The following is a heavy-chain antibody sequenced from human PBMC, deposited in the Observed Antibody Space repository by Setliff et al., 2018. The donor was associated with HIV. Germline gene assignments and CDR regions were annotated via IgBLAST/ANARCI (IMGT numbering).Heavy chain of an antibody. J-gene: IGHJ6*03. V-gene: IGHV4-59*01. Sequence: SETLSLTCTVSGGSISSYYWSWIRQPPGTGLEWLGCIYSGGSTNYNPSLESRVTISVDTSKNQFSLKLSSVTAADTAVYYCARVGVDVVRHYYYYMDVWGKGTTVTVSS. D-gene: IGHD3-10*01. CDR3: ARVGVDVVRHYYYYMDV. CDR1: GGSISSYY. CDR2: IYSGGST.